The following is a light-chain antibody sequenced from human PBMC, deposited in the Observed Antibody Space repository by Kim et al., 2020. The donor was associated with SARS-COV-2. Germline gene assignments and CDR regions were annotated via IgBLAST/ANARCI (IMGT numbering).Light chain of an antibody. CDR1: QSVSSY. CDR2: DAS. V-gene: IGKV3-11*01. Sequence: GERATLSCRARQSVSSYLAGYQQKPGQAPRLLIYDASNRATGIPARFSGSGSGTDFTLTISSLEPEDFAVYYCQQRSNWPPGIFTFGPGTKVDIK. J-gene: IGKJ3*01. CDR3: QQRSNWPPGIFT.